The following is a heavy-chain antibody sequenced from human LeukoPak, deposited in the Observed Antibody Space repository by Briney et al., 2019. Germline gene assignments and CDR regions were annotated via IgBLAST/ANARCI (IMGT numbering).Heavy chain of an antibody. Sequence: SETLSLTCAVSGGSISSSDYYWHWIRQRTGKGLEWIGYVYYNGRTFYNPSLRSRVTLSVDTSKNQFSLKLSSVTAADTAVYYCASTYQEDFDYWGQGTLVTVSS. D-gene: IGHD2-2*01. CDR3: ASTYQEDFDY. J-gene: IGHJ4*02. CDR1: GGSISSSDYY. V-gene: IGHV4-31*11. CDR2: VYYNGRT.